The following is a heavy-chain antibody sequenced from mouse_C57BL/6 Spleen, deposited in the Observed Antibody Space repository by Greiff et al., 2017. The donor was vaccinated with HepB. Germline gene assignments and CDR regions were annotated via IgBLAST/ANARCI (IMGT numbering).Heavy chain of an antibody. J-gene: IGHJ2*01. CDR1: VYSFSRSW. CDR2: IYPGDGDT. D-gene: IGHD1-1*01. CDR3: ARDLYYFRSIYTDY. Sequence: QVQLQQSRPELVKPGASVTISCKASVYSFSRSWMNWVKQRPGKGLEWIGRIYPGDGDTNYNGKFKGKATLTADKSSSTAYMQLSSLTSEDSAVYFCARDLYYFRSIYTDYWAQVTPLFVSP. V-gene: IGHV1-82*01.